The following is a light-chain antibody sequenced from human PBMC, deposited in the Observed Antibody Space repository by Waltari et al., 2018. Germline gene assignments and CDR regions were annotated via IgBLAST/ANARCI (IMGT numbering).Light chain of an antibody. Sequence: IVLTHSPGTLSLSPGERATRACRASQRVGRSLAWYQQKPGQVPRLVIYGASSRATGIPDRFSSSGSGTCFSLTISRLEPEYFAVYYCQHYVRLPATFGQGTKVEIK. V-gene: IGKV3-20*01. CDR2: GAS. CDR1: QRVGRS. CDR3: QHYVRLPAT. J-gene: IGKJ1*01.